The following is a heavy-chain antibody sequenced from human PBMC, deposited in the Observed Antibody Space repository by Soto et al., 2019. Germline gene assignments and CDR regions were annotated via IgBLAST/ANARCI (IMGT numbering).Heavy chain of an antibody. J-gene: IGHJ4*02. Sequence: SETLSLTCTVSGRSISSYYWSWIRQPPGKGLEWIGYIYYSGSTNYNPSLKSRVTISVDTSKNQFSLKLSSVTAADTAVYYCARVAGRELLDYWGQGTLVTVSS. V-gene: IGHV4-59*01. CDR3: ARVAGRELLDY. D-gene: IGHD1-26*01. CDR1: GRSISSYY. CDR2: IYYSGST.